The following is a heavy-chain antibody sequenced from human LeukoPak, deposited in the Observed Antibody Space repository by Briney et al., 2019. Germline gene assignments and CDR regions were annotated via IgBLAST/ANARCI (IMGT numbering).Heavy chain of an antibody. CDR3: ARVSGYSYGFHY. CDR2: IYYSGST. Sequence: SETLSLTCTVSGGSISSGDYYWSWIRQPPGKGLEWIGYIYYSGSTYYNPSLKSRVTISVDTSKNQFSLKLSSVTAADTAVYYCARVSGYSYGFHYWGQGTLVTVSS. V-gene: IGHV4-30-4*08. J-gene: IGHJ4*02. D-gene: IGHD5-18*01. CDR1: GGSISSGDYY.